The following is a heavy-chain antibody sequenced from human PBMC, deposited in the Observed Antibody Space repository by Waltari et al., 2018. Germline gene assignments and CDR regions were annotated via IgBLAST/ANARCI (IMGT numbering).Heavy chain of an antibody. CDR3: ANEGAAAARFAFDI. D-gene: IGHD6-13*01. J-gene: IGHJ3*02. CDR1: GFTFSSHG. V-gene: IGHV3-30*18. CDR2: VSSDGGTT. Sequence: QVHLVESGGGVVQPGRSLRLPCAASGFTFSSHGMHWVRHAPGKGLEWVTVVSSDGGTTYYANSVKGRFTISRDNSKNTLYLQMNSLRLEDTAVYYCANEGAAAARFAFDIWGQGTTVIVSS.